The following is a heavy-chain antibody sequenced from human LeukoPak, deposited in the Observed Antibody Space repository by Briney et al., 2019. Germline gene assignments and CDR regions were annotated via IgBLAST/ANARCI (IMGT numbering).Heavy chain of an antibody. CDR1: GFTFDDYG. D-gene: IGHD3-9*01. Sequence: PGGSLRLSCAASGFTFDDYGMSWVRQAPGKGLEWVSDINWNGDSTGYADSVKGRFTISRDNAKNSLYLQMNSLRAEDTAVYYCARRPAYYDILTADWWGQGTLVTVSS. J-gene: IGHJ4*02. CDR3: ARRPAYYDILTADW. V-gene: IGHV3-20*04. CDR2: INWNGDST.